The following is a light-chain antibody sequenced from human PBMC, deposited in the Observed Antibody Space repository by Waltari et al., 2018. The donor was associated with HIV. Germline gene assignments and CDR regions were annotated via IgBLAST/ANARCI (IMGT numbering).Light chain of an antibody. Sequence: EIVLTQSPGTLSLSPGERATLSCRACQSVSSNYLAWYQQKPGQAPRLLIYGASSRATGIPDRFSGSGSGTDFTLTISRLEPEDFAVYYCQHFGSSLRTFGQGTKVEIK. V-gene: IGKV3-20*01. CDR2: GAS. CDR3: QHFGSSLRT. J-gene: IGKJ1*01. CDR1: QSVSSNY.